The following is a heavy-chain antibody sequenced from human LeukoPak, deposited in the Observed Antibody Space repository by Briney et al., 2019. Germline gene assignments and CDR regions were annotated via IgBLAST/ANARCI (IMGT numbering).Heavy chain of an antibody. CDR2: INHGGST. CDR1: GGSFSGYY. Sequence: SETLSLTCAVYGGSFSGYYWSWIRQPPGKGLEWIGEINHGGSTNYNPSLKSRVTISVDTSKNQFSLKLSSVTAADTAVYYCASFPMMYSSSWSYYYYGMDVWGQGTTVTVSS. V-gene: IGHV4-34*01. J-gene: IGHJ6*02. CDR3: ASFPMMYSSSWSYYYYGMDV. D-gene: IGHD6-13*01.